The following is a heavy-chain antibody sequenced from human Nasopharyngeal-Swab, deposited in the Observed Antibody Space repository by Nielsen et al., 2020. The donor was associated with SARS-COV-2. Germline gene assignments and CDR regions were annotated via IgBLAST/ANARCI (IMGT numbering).Heavy chain of an antibody. Sequence: SGPTLVQPTQTLTLTCTFSGFSLSTSGMSVSWIRQPLGKALEWLALIDWDDDKYYSTSLKTSLTISKDTSKNQVVLTMTNMDPVDTATYYCARVPATGYYFDYWGQGTLVTVSS. CDR1: GFSLSTSGMS. J-gene: IGHJ4*02. CDR3: ARVPATGYYFDY. V-gene: IGHV2-70*01. CDR2: IDWDDDK. D-gene: IGHD1-1*01.